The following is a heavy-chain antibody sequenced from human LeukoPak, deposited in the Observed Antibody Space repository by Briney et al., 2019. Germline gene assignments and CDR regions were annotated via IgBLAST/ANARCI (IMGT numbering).Heavy chain of an antibody. CDR1: GGSISSYY. V-gene: IGHV4-59*08. Sequence: SETLSLTCTVSGGSISSYYWSWIRQPPGKGLEWIGYIHSSGYTNYNPSLKSRVTMSIDTSKNQFSLRLSSVTAADTAVYYCARHLDYYGSGTYEYSGQGTLVTVSS. J-gene: IGHJ4*02. D-gene: IGHD3-10*01. CDR3: ARHLDYYGSGTYEY. CDR2: IHSSGYT.